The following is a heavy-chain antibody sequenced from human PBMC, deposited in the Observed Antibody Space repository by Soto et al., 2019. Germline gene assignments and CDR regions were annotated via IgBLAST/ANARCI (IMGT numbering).Heavy chain of an antibody. V-gene: IGHV4-39*01. Sequence: SETLSLTCTVSGGSISSSSYYWGWIRQPPGKGLEWIGSIYYSGSTYYNPSLKSRVTISVDTSKNQFSLKLSSVTAADTAVYYCARQDPYSRWGNWFDPWGQGTLVTVSS. CDR2: IYYSGST. CDR1: GGSISSSSYY. J-gene: IGHJ5*02. CDR3: ARQDPYSRWGNWFDP. D-gene: IGHD6-13*01.